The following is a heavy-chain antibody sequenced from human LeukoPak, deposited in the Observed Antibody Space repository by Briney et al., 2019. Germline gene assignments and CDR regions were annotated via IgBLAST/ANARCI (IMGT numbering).Heavy chain of an antibody. Sequence: TSETLSLTCTVSGDAISSGTYYWDWIRQAPGKGLEWIGNIYHSGITYYTPSFESRVTMTVDTSRNQFSLKLNSLTAADTAVYYCAGHHATSNCFDPWGQGILVTVSS. J-gene: IGHJ5*02. CDR2: IYHSGIT. V-gene: IGHV4-39*01. CDR3: AGHHATSNCFDP. CDR1: GDAISSGTYY.